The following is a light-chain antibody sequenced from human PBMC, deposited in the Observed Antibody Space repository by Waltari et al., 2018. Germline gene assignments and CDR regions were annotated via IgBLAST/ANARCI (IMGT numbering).Light chain of an antibody. CDR3: CSYAGSYTLV. CDR1: SSVVGGYKY. V-gene: IGLV2-11*01. CDR2: DVS. J-gene: IGLJ2*01. Sequence: QSALTQPRSVSGSPGPSVTISCTGTSSVVGGYKYVSWYQQHPGNAPKLMIYDVSERPSGVPDRFSGSKSGNTASLTISGLQAEDEADYYCCSYAGSYTLVFGGGTKLTVL.